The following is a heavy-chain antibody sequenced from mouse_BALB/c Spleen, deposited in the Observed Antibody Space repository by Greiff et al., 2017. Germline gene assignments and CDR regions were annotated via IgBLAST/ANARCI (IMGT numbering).Heavy chain of an antibody. CDR3: ARAGYDYDEGTVDWFAY. D-gene: IGHD2-4*01. V-gene: IGHV1-82*01. CDR1: GYAFSSSW. CDR2: IYPGDGDT. Sequence: QVQLQQSGPELVKPGASVKISCKASGYAFSSSWMNWVKQRPGQGLEWIGRIYPGDGDTNYNGKFKGKATLTADKSSSTAYMQLSSLTSVDSAVYFCARAGYDYDEGTVDWFAYWGQGTLVTVSA. J-gene: IGHJ3*01.